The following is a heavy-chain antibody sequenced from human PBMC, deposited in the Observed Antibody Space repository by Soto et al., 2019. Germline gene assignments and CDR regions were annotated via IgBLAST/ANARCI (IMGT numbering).Heavy chain of an antibody. D-gene: IGHD3-10*01. J-gene: IGHJ5*02. CDR1: GYTFTSYD. CDR3: AREMSYYGSGSYYNGWFDP. V-gene: IGHV1-18*01. CDR2: ISAYNGNT. Sequence: ASVKVSCKASGYTFTSYDINWVRQAPGQGLEWMGWISAYNGNTNYAQKLQGRVTMTTDTSTSTAYMELRSLRSDDTAVYYCAREMSYYGSGSYYNGWFDPWGQGTLVTVSS.